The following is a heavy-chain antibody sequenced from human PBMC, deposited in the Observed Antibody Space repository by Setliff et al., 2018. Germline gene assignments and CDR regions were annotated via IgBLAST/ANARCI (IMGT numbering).Heavy chain of an antibody. J-gene: IGHJ4*02. CDR3: ARHEFVGGYYGSVTYRHFDY. CDR2: ISYSGTP. CDR1: DDSFTSSRYY. Sequence: PSETLSLTCTVSDDSFTSSRYYWGWIRQAPGSGLEWIGSISYSGTPYYNASVESRVTISVDTSKNQFSLQVTSVTATDTAVYYCARHEFVGGYYGSVTYRHFDYWGQGILGTSPQ. V-gene: IGHV4-39*01. D-gene: IGHD3-10*01.